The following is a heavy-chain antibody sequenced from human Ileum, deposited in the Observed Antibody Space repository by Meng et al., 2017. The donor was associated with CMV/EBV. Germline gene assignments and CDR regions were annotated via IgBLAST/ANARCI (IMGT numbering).Heavy chain of an antibody. CDR1: GASISSGDYY. J-gene: IGHJ5*02. V-gene: IGHV4-30-4*08. CDR3: ARFRIAALGNLFDP. D-gene: IGHD6-13*01. Sequence: QVRLQESGPGLRKPSQTLSLSCTFSGASISSGDYYWSWIRQPPGKGLEWIGYIFFSGNTYYNPSLHNQVIISIATPRNQFSLKVDSVTAADTAVYYCARFRIAALGNLFDPWGHGTLVTVSS. CDR2: IFFSGNT.